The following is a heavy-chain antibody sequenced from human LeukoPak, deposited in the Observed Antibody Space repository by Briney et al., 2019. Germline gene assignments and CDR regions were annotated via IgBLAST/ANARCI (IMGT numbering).Heavy chain of an antibody. D-gene: IGHD3-10*01. Sequence: SETLSLTCAVSGYSISSGYYWGWIRQPPGKGLEWIGSIYHSGSTYYNPSLKSRVTISVDTSKNQFSLKLSSVTAADTAVSYCTLYYYGSGSYEEDYWGQGTLVTVS. J-gene: IGHJ4*02. CDR1: GYSISSGYY. CDR2: IYHSGST. CDR3: TLYYYGSGSYEEDY. V-gene: IGHV4-38-2*01.